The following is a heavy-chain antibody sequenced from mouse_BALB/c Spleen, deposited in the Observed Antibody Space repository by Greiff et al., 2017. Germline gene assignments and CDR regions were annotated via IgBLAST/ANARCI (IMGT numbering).Heavy chain of an antibody. CDR3: ARGPIYDGYYGGFAY. CDR1: GFTFSSYA. D-gene: IGHD2-3*01. CDR2: ISSGGST. J-gene: IGHJ3*01. Sequence: EVQRVESGGGLVKPGGSLKLSCAASGFTFSSYAMSWVRQTPEKRLEWVASISSGGSTYYPDSVKGRFTISRDNARNILYLQMSSLRSEDTAMYYCARGPIYDGYYGGFAYWGQGTLVTVSA. V-gene: IGHV5-6-5*01.